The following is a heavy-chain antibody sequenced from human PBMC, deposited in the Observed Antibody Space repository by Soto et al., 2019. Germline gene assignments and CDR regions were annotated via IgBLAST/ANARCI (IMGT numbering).Heavy chain of an antibody. V-gene: IGHV4-59*08. D-gene: IGHD5-12*01. Sequence: SEILSLTCTVSGGSISSYYWSWIRQPPGRGLEWIGYIYYSGSTNYNPSLKSRVTISVDTSKNQFSLKLSSVTAADTAVYYCARRKKGGYGEYYFDYWGQGTLVTVS. CDR2: IYYSGST. CDR1: GGSISSYY. J-gene: IGHJ4*02. CDR3: ARRKKGGYGEYYFDY.